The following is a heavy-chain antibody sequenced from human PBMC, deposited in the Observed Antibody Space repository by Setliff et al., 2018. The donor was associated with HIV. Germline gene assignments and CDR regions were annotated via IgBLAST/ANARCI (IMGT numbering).Heavy chain of an antibody. V-gene: IGHV3-30*07. J-gene: IGHJ4*02. CDR2: MSGDANSQ. D-gene: IGHD4-17*01. CDR3: ARRVPPIPSGDLDY. CDR1: GFIFSTFP. Sequence: PGGSLRLSCAASGFIFSTFPMHWVRQAPGKGLEWVAVMSGDANSQYYADSVRGRFTISRDNSKNTVYLQMHGLRAEDTAVYYCARRVPPIPSGDLDYWGQGTLVTVSS.